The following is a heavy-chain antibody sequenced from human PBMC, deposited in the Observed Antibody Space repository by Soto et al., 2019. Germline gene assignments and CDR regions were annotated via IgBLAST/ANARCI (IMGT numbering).Heavy chain of an antibody. CDR1: GASISGYH. D-gene: IGHD6-13*01. J-gene: IGHJ4*02. CDR3: ARAFAIVWYTYYFDY. CDR2: ISYSGAT. V-gene: IGHV4-59*08. Sequence: QVQLQESGPGLVKPSETLSLTCTVSGASISGYHWSWIRQFPGKGLECLGYISYSGATNYNPSLKSRVTMSIDTSKNQFSLQLNSVTAADTAVYYCARAFAIVWYTYYFDYWGQGPLVTVSS.